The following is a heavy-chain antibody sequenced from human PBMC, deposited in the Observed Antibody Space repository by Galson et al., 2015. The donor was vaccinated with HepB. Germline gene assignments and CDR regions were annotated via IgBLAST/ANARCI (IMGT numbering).Heavy chain of an antibody. CDR1: VFTVSSDY. D-gene: IGHD2-15*01. Sequence: SLRLSCAASVFTVSSDYMTWVRQPPGKGLEWIGEIYHSGSTNYNPSLKSRVTISVDKSKNQFSLKLSSVTAADTAVYYCAREVVDDAFDIWGQGTMVTVSS. CDR2: IYHSGST. V-gene: IGHV4-4*02. CDR3: AREVVDDAFDI. J-gene: IGHJ3*02.